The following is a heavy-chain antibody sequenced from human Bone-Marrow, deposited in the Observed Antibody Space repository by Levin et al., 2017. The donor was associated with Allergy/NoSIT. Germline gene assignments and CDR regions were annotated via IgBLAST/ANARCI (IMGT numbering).Heavy chain of an antibody. D-gene: IGHD3-22*01. CDR1: GFTFDDFY. V-gene: IGHV3-11*01. Sequence: SCAASGFTFDDFYMSWIRQAPGKGLEWVSYISDGGSTIYYADSVKGRFTISRDNAKNSLYLQMNSLRAEDTAMYYCARVNFFDTSDYYFSGAFDIWGQGTLVPVSS. CDR2: ISDGGSTI. J-gene: IGHJ3*02. CDR3: ARVNFFDTSDYYFSGAFDI.